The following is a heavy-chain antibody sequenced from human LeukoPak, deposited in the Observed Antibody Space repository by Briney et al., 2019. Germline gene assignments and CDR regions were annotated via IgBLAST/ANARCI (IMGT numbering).Heavy chain of an antibody. Sequence: GGSLRLSCAASGFTFDAYTMHWVRQAPGKCLEWVSLISWDGGSTYYADSVKGRFTISRDNSKNSLYLQMNSLRTEDTALYYCAKGGSSMEVGYYYMEVWGKGTTVTVSS. CDR2: ISWDGGST. CDR3: AKGGSSMEVGYYYMEV. D-gene: IGHD6-6*01. CDR1: GFTFDAYT. V-gene: IGHV3-43*01. J-gene: IGHJ6*03.